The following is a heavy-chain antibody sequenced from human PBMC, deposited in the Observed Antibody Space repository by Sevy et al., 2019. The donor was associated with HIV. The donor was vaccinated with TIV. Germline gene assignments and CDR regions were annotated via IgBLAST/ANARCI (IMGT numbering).Heavy chain of an antibody. V-gene: IGHV3-15*01. Sequence: GGSLRLSCAASGFTFSSNAMHWVHQAPGKGLEWLGRIKSKTDGGSAEYASPVKGRFTISRDDSKSTLYLQMNRLRTEDTGVYYCTGVTVFGATWFDPWGQGALVTVSS. CDR2: IKSKTDGGSA. D-gene: IGHD3-3*01. J-gene: IGHJ5*02. CDR1: GFTFSSNA. CDR3: TGVTVFGATWFDP.